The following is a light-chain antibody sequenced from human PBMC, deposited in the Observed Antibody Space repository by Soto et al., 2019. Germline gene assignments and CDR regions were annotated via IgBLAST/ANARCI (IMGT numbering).Light chain of an antibody. J-gene: IGKJ2*01. CDR1: QSISSW. CDR2: KAS. CDR3: QQYNSYPYT. Sequence: DIQITQSPFTLSASVGDRVTITCRASQSISSWLAWYQQKPGKAPKLLIYKASSLESGVPSRFSGSGSGTEFTLTISSLQPYDFATYYCQQYNSYPYTFGQGTKLEIK. V-gene: IGKV1-5*03.